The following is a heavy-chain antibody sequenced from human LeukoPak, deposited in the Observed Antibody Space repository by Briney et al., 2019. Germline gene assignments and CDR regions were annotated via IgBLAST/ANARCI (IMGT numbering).Heavy chain of an antibody. Sequence: GGSLRLSCAASGVTVRNVWMTWVRQASGKGLEWVGRIKEKTDGGTTDYAAPVKGRFTISRDDSKNTLYLQMSSLKTDDTAVYYCTSTLGYWGQGTLVTVSS. CDR2: IKEKTDGGTT. CDR1: GVTVRNVW. V-gene: IGHV3-15*01. CDR3: TSTLGY. D-gene: IGHD3-16*01. J-gene: IGHJ4*02.